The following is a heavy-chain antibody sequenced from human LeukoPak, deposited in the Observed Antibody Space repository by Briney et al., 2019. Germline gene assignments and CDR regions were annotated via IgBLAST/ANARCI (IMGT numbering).Heavy chain of an antibody. V-gene: IGHV3-33*01. CDR1: GFTFSSYG. J-gene: IGHJ4*02. CDR2: IWYDGSNK. Sequence: GRSLKLSCAASGFTFSSYGMHWVRQAPGKGLEWVAVIWYDGSNKFYADSVKGRFTISRDNSENTLYLQMHSVRAEDTAVYYCARGNYDSSANGDYWGQGTLVTVSS. CDR3: ARGNYDSSANGDY. D-gene: IGHD3-22*01.